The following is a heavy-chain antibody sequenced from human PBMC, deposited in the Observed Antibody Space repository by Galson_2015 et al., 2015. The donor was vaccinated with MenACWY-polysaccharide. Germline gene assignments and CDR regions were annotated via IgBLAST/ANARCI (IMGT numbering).Heavy chain of an antibody. CDR1: GHTLTGYY. D-gene: IGHD6-25*01. J-gene: IGHJ6*02. CDR3: AREGPLYSTGWVGSYYNGMDV. V-gene: IGHV1-2*06. CDR2: INPNSGGT. Sequence: SVKVSCKASGHTLTGYYIHWVRQAPGQGLEWMGQINPNSGGTNYAQKFQGRVTMTRDKSISTAQMELNRLRSDDTAVYYCAREGPLYSTGWVGSYYNGMDVWGHGTTVTVSS.